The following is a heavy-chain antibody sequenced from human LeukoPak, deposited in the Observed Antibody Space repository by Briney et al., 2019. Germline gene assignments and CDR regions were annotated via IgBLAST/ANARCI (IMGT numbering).Heavy chain of an antibody. CDR3: ARVSGGLRSGFDY. J-gene: IGHJ4*02. V-gene: IGHV3-33*01. CDR1: GFTFSSYG. Sequence: PGGSLRLSCGASGFTFSSYGMHWVRQAPGKGLEWVAVIWYGGSNKYYADSVKGRFTISRDNSKNTLYLQMNSLRAEDTAVYYCARVSGGLRSGFDYWGQGTLVTVSS. CDR2: IWYGGSNK. D-gene: IGHD2-15*01.